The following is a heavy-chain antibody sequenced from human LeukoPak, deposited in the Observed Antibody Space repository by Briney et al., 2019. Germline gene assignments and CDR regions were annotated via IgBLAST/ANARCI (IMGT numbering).Heavy chain of an antibody. D-gene: IGHD4-11*01. CDR3: ARSDDYSNYGPDYYYYYYMDV. Sequence: SETLSLTCTVSGYSISSGYYWGWIRQPPGKGLEWIGRIYHSGSTYYNPSLKSRVTISVDTSTNQFSLKLSSVTAADTAVYYCARSDDYSNYGPDYYYYYYMDVWGKGTTVTVSS. CDR1: GYSISSGYY. J-gene: IGHJ6*03. V-gene: IGHV4-38-2*02. CDR2: IYHSGST.